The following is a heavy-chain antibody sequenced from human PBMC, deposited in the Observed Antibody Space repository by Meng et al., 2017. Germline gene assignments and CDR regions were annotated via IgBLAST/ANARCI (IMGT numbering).Heavy chain of an antibody. D-gene: IGHD4-11*01. CDR1: GGTFSSYA. V-gene: IGHV1-69*01. J-gene: IGHJ4*02. CDR3: ARDDYSNYLPFDY. Sequence: QLWQSGDEVKKPGSSVNVSCKASGGTFSSYAISWVRQAPGQGLEWMGGIIPIFGTANYAQKFQGRVTITADESTSTAYMELSSLRSEDTAVYYCARDDYSNYLPFDYWGQGTLVTVSS. CDR2: IIPIFGTA.